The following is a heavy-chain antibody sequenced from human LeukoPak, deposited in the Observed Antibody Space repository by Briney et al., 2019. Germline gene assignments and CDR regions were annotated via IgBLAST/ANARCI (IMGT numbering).Heavy chain of an antibody. CDR3: AKDNYHSSSFLNWFDP. Sequence: GESLKISCAASGFTFSSYAMSWVRQAPGKGLEWVAAISGSGGSTYYADSVKGRFTISRDNSKNTLYLQMNSLRAEDTAVYYCAKDNYHSSSFLNWFDPWGQGTLVTVSS. J-gene: IGHJ5*02. CDR2: ISGSGGST. CDR1: GFTFSSYA. V-gene: IGHV3-23*01. D-gene: IGHD6-13*01.